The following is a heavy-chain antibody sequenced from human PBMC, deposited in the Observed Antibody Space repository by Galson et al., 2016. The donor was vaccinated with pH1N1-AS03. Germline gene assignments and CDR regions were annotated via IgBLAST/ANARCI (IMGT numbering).Heavy chain of an antibody. J-gene: IGHJ6*02. D-gene: IGHD6-19*01. CDR1: GFIFSSDR. Sequence: SLRLSCAASGFIFSSDRMHWVRQVPGKGLVGVSRITSDGSSISYADAVKGRFTTSRDNAKNTLYLQMNSLRAEDTAVYHCARAMYTSGWYGMDVWGQGATVTVSS. CDR3: ARAMYTSGWYGMDV. V-gene: IGHV3-74*01. CDR2: ITSDGSSI.